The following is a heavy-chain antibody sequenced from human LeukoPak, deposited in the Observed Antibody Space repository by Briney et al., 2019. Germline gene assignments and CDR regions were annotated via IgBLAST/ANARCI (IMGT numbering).Heavy chain of an antibody. CDR2: ISSSSSYI. Sequence: GGSLRLSCAASGFTFSSYSMNWVRQAPGKGLEWVSSISSSSSYIYYADSVKGRFTISRDNAKNSLYLQMNSLRAEDTAVYYCARGPYGGYVECDDYWGQGTLVTVSS. D-gene: IGHD4-17*01. CDR3: ARGPYGGYVECDDY. V-gene: IGHV3-21*01. J-gene: IGHJ4*02. CDR1: GFTFSSYS.